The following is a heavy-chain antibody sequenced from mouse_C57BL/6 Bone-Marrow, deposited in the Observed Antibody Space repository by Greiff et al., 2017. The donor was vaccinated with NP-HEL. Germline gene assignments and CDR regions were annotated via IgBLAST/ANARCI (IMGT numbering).Heavy chain of an antibody. V-gene: IGHV1-82*01. Sequence: QVQLQQSGPELVKPGASVKISCKASGYAFSSSWMNWVKQRPGKGLEWIGRIYPGDGDTNYNGKFKGKATLTADKSSSTAYMKLSSLTSEDSEVYFCARRTTVVPLDYWGQGTTLTVSS. D-gene: IGHD1-1*01. J-gene: IGHJ2*01. CDR3: ARRTTVVPLDY. CDR1: GYAFSSSW. CDR2: IYPGDGDT.